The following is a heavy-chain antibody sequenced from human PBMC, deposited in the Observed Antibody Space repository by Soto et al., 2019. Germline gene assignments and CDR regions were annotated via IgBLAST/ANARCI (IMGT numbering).Heavy chain of an antibody. Sequence: QITLKESGPPLVKPTQTLTLTCTFSGFSLSTSGVGVGWIRQPPGKALEWLALIYWDDDKRHSPSLKSRLTITKDTSKNQVVLTMTNMDPVDTATYYCAHSGGDHLPPSPWGQGTLVTVSS. CDR3: AHSGGDHLPPSP. D-gene: IGHD2-21*02. J-gene: IGHJ5*02. CDR1: GFSLSTSGVG. CDR2: IYWDDDK. V-gene: IGHV2-5*02.